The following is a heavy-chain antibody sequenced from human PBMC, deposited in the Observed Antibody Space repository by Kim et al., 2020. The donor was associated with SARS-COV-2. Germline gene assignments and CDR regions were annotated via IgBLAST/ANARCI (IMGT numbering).Heavy chain of an antibody. J-gene: IGHJ4*02. CDR1: GDSVSSKSAA. D-gene: IGHD1-26*01. CDR2: TYYRSKWYN. CDR3: ARSTGATDY. V-gene: IGHV6-1*01. Sequence: SQTLSLTCAISGDSVSSKSAAWNWIRKSPSGGLEWLGRTYYRSKWYNDYAISVKSRITINPDTSRNQFSLQLNSVTPEDTAVYYCARSTGATDYWGQGTLVTVSS.